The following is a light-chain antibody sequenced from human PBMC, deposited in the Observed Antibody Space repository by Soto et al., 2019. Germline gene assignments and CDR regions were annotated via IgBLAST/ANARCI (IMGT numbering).Light chain of an antibody. CDR1: SSNIGSDY. Sequence: QSVLTQPPSASGTPGQRVTISCSGSSSNIGSDYVYWYQQLPGTAPKLIIYRNNQRPSGVPDRFSGSKSGTSASLAISGLRSNDESDYYCATWDDSLSGGGVFGEGTKLTVL. CDR3: ATWDDSLSGGGV. V-gene: IGLV1-47*01. J-gene: IGLJ3*02. CDR2: RNN.